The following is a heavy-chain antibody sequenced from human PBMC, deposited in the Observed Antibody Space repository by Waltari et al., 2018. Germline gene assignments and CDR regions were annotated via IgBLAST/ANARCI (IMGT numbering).Heavy chain of an antibody. V-gene: IGHV4-59*01. CDR1: GGSLSNYY. CDR2: MYYTGAT. CDR3: AREDYHYGLDV. Sequence: QVQLQESGPGLVRPSETLSLTCAVSGGSLSNYYWSWIRQPPGKGLEWVGYMYYTGATSYNPSLSNRATISMDTSKNQFSLRLNSVTADDTALYYCAREDYHYGLDVWGQGTTVTVS. J-gene: IGHJ6*02.